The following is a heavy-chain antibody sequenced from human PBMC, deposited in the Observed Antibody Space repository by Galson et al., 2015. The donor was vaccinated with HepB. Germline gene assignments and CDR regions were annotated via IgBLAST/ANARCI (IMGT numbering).Heavy chain of an antibody. Sequence: SVKVSCKASGYTFTSYGISWVRQAPGQGLEWMGWISAYNGNTNYAQKLQGRVTMTTDTSTSTAYMELRSLRSDDTAVYYCARGHKVLLWFGELLPHYFDYWGQGTLVTVSS. CDR3: ARGHKVLLWFGELLPHYFDY. CDR1: GYTFTSYG. V-gene: IGHV1-18*04. J-gene: IGHJ4*02. CDR2: ISAYNGNT. D-gene: IGHD3-10*01.